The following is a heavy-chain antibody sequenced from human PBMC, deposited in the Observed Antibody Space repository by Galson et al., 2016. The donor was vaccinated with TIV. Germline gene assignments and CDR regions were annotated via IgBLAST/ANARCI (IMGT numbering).Heavy chain of an antibody. CDR3: ARRMYYYGSGAFQYYGMDV. CDR1: GYTFTSFG. Sequence: SVKVSCKASGYTFTSFGLSWVRQAPGQGLEWMGWISVYNGDTDYAVKFQGRVTLTTDRYTDTAYMDLRSLGSDDTAVYFCARRMYYYGSGAFQYYGMDVWGQGTTVTVSS. D-gene: IGHD3-10*01. V-gene: IGHV1-18*01. CDR2: ISVYNGDT. J-gene: IGHJ6*02.